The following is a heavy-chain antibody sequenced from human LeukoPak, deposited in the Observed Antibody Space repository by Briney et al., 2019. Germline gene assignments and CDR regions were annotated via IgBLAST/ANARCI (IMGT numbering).Heavy chain of an antibody. CDR2: ISSSGSTI. D-gene: IGHD3-10*01. J-gene: IGHJ4*02. CDR1: GFTFSNYE. CDR3: GRGRRWFGEASFDY. V-gene: IGHV3-48*03. Sequence: GGSLRLSCAASGFTFSNYEMNCVRQAPGKGLEWVSFISSSGSTIYYADSVKGRFTISRDNAKNSLYLQMNSLRAEDTAVYYCGRGRRWFGEASFDYWGQGTLVTVSS.